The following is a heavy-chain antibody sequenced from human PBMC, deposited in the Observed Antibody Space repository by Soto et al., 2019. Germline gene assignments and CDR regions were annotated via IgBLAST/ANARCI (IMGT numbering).Heavy chain of an antibody. J-gene: IGHJ6*02. CDR3: ALLVATNYYYYGMDV. D-gene: IGHD5-12*01. Sequence: ASVKVSCMASGYTFTSYYMHWVRQAPGQGLEWMGIINPSGGSTSYAQKFQGRVTMTRDTSTSTVYMELSSLRSEDTAVYYCALLVATNYYYYGMDVWGQGTTVTVSS. V-gene: IGHV1-46*03. CDR2: INPSGGST. CDR1: GYTFTSYY.